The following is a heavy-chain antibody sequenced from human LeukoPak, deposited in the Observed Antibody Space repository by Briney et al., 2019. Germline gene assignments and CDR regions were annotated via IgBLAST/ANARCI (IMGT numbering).Heavy chain of an antibody. CDR1: GFTFSTYA. D-gene: IGHD4-17*01. CDR2: ISSNGDST. J-gene: IGHJ4*02. V-gene: IGHV3-64*01. CDR3: ARVRYGDYSIDY. Sequence: GGSLRLSCAASGFTFSTYAMHWVRQAPGKGLEYVSAISSNGDSTNYANSVKGRFTISRDNSKNTLYLQMGSLRAEDMAVYYCARVRYGDYSIDYWGQGTLVTVSS.